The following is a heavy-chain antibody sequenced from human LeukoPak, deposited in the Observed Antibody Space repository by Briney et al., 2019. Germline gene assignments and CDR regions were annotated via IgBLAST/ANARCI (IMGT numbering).Heavy chain of an antibody. V-gene: IGHV3-11*01. Sequence: PGGSLRLSCAASGFTFSDYYMSWIRQAPGKGLEWVSYISSSGSTIYYADSVKGRFTISRDNAKNSLYLQMNSLRAEDTAVYYCARDLMAAAEDTATPGDDYWGQGTLVTVSS. CDR1: GFTFSDYY. CDR2: ISSSGSTI. CDR3: ARDLMAAAEDTATPGDDY. D-gene: IGHD6-13*01. J-gene: IGHJ4*02.